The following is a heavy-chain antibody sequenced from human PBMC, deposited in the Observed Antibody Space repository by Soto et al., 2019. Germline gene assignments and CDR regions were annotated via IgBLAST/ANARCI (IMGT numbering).Heavy chain of an antibody. J-gene: IGHJ4*02. CDR2: ISYDGNNK. V-gene: IGHV3-30-3*01. Sequence: HVQLVASGGGGVQPGRSLRLSCTASGFTFSSYALHWVRQAPGKGLEWVAVISYDGNNKYYADSVKGRFTISRDKSKNPMYLHMNDLTAVDTGVYDGARALNMWDYGDSFDYWGQGTLVTVSS. CDR3: ARALNMWDYGDSFDY. CDR1: GFTFSSYA. D-gene: IGHD4-17*01.